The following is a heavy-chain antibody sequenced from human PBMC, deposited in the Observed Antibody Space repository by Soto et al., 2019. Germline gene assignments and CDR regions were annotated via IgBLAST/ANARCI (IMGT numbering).Heavy chain of an antibody. CDR1: TDSFNDYY. J-gene: IGHJ3*02. CDR2: IYHTGNT. Sequence: QVRLHESGPGLVKPSETLSLTCTVSTDSFNDYYWSWIRQPPGKGLEWIESIYHTGNTNYNPSLESRVSISVDTSKTQFSLSLSSVTAADTAVYYCARDVGIHDAFDIWGQGTLVTVSS. CDR3: ARDVGIHDAFDI. V-gene: IGHV4-59*13. D-gene: IGHD5-18*01.